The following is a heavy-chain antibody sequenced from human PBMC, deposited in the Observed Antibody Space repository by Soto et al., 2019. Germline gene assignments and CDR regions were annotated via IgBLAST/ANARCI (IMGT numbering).Heavy chain of an antibody. CDR3: ANCRAYSYGYIDYYYGMDV. CDR1: GFIVNKRA. J-gene: IGHJ6*02. CDR2: ISTGGGTT. V-gene: IGHV3-23*01. D-gene: IGHD5-18*01. Sequence: GGSLRLSCAVSGFIVNKRAMSWVRQAPGKGLEWVSSISTGGGTTYNADSVKGRFTISRDNSKNTLYLQMNSLRAEDTAVYYCANCRAYSYGYIDYYYGMDVWGQGTTVTVSS.